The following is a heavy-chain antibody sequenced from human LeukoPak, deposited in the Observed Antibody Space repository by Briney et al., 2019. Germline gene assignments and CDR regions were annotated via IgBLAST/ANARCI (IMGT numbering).Heavy chain of an antibody. CDR2: IKSDGTDK. CDR1: GFPFGGYW. Sequence: GGSLRLSCAASGFPFGGYWMSWVRQAPGKGLEWVANIKSDGTDKNYVDSVRSRFTISRDNAKNSLYLQMDSLRAEDTAVYYCARESATAAGLTDDYWGQGTLVTVSS. V-gene: IGHV3-7*05. D-gene: IGHD6-13*01. CDR3: ARESATAAGLTDDY. J-gene: IGHJ4*02.